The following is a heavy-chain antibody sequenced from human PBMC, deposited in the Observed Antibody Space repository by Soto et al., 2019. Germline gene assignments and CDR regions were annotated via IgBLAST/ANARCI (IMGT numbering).Heavy chain of an antibody. CDR2: ITGSGGST. D-gene: IGHD2-15*01. V-gene: IGHV3-23*01. J-gene: IGHJ4*02. CDR1: GFTFSSYV. CDR3: AKAGGDCSGGSCYSGQGDN. Sequence: EVQLLESGGGLVQPGGSLRLSCAASGFTFSSYVMTWVRQAPGKGLEWVSGITGSGGSTYYADSVKGRFTISRDNSKNTLYLQMNSLRDEYTAIYYCAKAGGDCSGGSCYSGQGDNWGQGTLVTVSS.